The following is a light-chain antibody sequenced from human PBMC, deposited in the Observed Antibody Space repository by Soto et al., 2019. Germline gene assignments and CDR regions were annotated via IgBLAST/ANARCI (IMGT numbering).Light chain of an antibody. Sequence: DIQMTQSPSSLSASVGDRVTITCRGSQGISSWLAWYQQKPGKAPRLLIYKASSLASGVPSRFSGSGSGTEFTLTISSLQPDDFANSYCQQYKTFGQGTRVEIK. CDR1: QGISSW. CDR3: QQYKT. J-gene: IGKJ1*01. CDR2: KAS. V-gene: IGKV1-5*03.